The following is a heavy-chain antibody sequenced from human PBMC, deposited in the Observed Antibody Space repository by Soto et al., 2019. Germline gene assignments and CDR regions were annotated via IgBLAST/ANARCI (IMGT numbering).Heavy chain of an antibody. V-gene: IGHV3-33*01. J-gene: IGHJ4*02. Sequence: PGGSLRLSCAASGFTFSSYGMHWVRQAPGKGLEWVAVIWYDGSNKYYADSVKGRFTISRDNSKNTLYLQMNSLRAEDTAVYYCARGPRGDFWSGYYSWGQGTLVTVSS. CDR1: GFTFSSYG. D-gene: IGHD3-3*01. CDR3: ARGPRGDFWSGYYS. CDR2: IWYDGSNK.